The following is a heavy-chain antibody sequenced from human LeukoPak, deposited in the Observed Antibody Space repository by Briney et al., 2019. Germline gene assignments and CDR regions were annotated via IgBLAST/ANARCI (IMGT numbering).Heavy chain of an antibody. D-gene: IGHD4-17*01. Sequence: LGGSLRLSCAASGFTFSSYWMHWVRQAPGKGLVWVSRINSDGSSTRYADSVKGRFTISRDNAKNTLYLQMDSLSAEDTAVYYCTRGGNDYGVYEGYWGQGTLVTVSS. V-gene: IGHV3-74*01. CDR2: INSDGSST. CDR1: GFTFSSYW. CDR3: TRGGNDYGVYEGY. J-gene: IGHJ4*02.